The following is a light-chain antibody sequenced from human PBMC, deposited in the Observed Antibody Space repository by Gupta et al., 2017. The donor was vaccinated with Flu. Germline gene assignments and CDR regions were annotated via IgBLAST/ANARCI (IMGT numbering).Light chain of an antibody. CDR2: EVS. CDR1: SSDVGRYNY. Sequence: QSALTQPASVSGSPGQSITISCTGTSSDVGRYNYVSWYQQHPGKAPKLMIYEVSNRPSGVSNRFSGSKSGNTASLTISGLQAEDEADDYCTSYTSSRIVYVFGTGTKVTVL. V-gene: IGLV2-14*01. J-gene: IGLJ1*01. CDR3: TSYTSSRIVYV.